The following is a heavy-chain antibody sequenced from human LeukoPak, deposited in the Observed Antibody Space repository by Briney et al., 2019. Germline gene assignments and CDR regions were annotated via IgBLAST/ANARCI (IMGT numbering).Heavy chain of an antibody. CDR2: INHSGST. J-gene: IGHJ4*02. D-gene: IGHD4-23*01. Sequence: SETLSLTCAVYGGSFSGYYWSWIRQPPGKGLEWIGEINHSGSTNYNPSLKSRVTISVDTSKNQFSLKLSSVTAAGTAVYYCARDTDYGGNSDYWGQGTLVTVSS. CDR3: ARDTDYGGNSDY. CDR1: GGSFSGYY. V-gene: IGHV4-34*01.